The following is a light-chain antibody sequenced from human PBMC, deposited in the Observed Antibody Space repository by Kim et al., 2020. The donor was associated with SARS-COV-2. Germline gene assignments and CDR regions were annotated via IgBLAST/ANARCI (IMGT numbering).Light chain of an antibody. J-gene: IGLJ2*01. V-gene: IGLV3-21*04. CDR1: NIGSKT. Sequence: SYELTQPPSLSVAPGKTARITCWGDNIGSKTVHWYQQRPGQAPVLVIYYDTDRPAGIPERLSASNSGNAATLTISRVEAGDEADYYCQVWDSSSVHVVFGGGTQLTVL. CDR2: YDT. CDR3: QVWDSSSVHVV.